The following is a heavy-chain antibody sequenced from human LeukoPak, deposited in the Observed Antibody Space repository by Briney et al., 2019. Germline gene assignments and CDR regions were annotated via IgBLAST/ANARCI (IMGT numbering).Heavy chain of an antibody. V-gene: IGHV4-59*11. Sequence: SETLSLTCTLSGGSINRHFWSCIPQSPGKGLEWIAWIYYTGTTNYNPSLKSRVTISVDTSKNQFYLRLTSVTAADTAVYFCAREWGTGSSDYWGQGILVTVSS. CDR2: IYYTGTT. J-gene: IGHJ4*02. D-gene: IGHD1-1*01. CDR1: GGSINRHF. CDR3: AREWGTGSSDY.